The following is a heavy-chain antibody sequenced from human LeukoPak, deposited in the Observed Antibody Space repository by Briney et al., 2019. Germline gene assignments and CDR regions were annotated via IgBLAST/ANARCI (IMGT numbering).Heavy chain of an antibody. J-gene: IGHJ3*02. CDR3: AREGTSSGSSSTGAFDI. CDR2: IYHSGST. CDR1: GGSISSSNW. Sequence: SGTLSLTCAVSGGSISSSNWWSWVRQPPGKGLEWIGYIYHSGSTYYNPSLKSRVTISVDRSKNRFSLKLSSVTAADTAVFYCAREGTSSGSSSTGAFDIWGQGTMVTVSS. V-gene: IGHV4-4*02. D-gene: IGHD2-15*01.